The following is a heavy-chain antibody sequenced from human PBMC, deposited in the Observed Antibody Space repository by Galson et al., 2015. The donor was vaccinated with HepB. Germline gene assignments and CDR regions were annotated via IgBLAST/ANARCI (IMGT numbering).Heavy chain of an antibody. CDR1: GYTFTSYA. V-gene: IGHV7-4-1*02. Sequence: SVKVSCKASGYTFTSYAMNWVRQAPGQGLEWMGWINTNTGNPTYAQGFTGRFVFSLDTSVSTAYLQISSLKAEDTAVYYCARAISFEGWLPEGYYFDYWGQGTLVTVSS. CDR3: ARAISFEGWLPEGYYFDY. D-gene: IGHD5-24*01. CDR2: INTNTGNP. J-gene: IGHJ4*02.